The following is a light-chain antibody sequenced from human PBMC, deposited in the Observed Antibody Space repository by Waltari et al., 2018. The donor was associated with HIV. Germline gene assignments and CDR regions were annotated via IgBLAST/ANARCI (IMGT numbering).Light chain of an antibody. CDR2: EVS. CDR1: SSDVGPYDY. J-gene: IGLJ3*02. CDR3: SSYAGSNNLV. V-gene: IGLV2-8*01. Sequence: QSALTQPPSASGSPGQSVTISCTGTSSDVGPYDYVYWDQQHPGKAPKLMIYEVSKRPSGVPDRFSGSKAANTASLTVSGLQEDDEADYYCSSYAGSNNLVFGGGTKLTVL.